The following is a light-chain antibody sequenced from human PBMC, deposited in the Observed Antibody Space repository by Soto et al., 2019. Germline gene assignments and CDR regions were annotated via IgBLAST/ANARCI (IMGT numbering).Light chain of an antibody. V-gene: IGLV2-14*01. CDR3: SSYTSISTLYV. CDR1: NGDVGGYNY. CDR2: EVS. Sequence: SVLTQPASVSGSPGQSITISCTGTNGDVGGYNYVSWYQQHPGKAPELMIYEVSHRPSGVSNRFSGSKSDNTASLTISGLQAEDEADYYCSSYTSISTLYVFGTGTKVTVL. J-gene: IGLJ1*01.